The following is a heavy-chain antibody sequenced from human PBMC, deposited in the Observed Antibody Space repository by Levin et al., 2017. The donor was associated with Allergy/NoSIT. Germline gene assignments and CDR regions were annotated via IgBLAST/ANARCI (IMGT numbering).Heavy chain of an antibody. D-gene: IGHD5-18*01. CDR2: IYPGDSDT. CDR3: ARRRMDTAMGNDAFDI. V-gene: IGHV5-51*01. CDR1: GYSFTSYW. J-gene: IGHJ3*02. Sequence: TGGSLRLSCKGSGYSFTSYWIGWVRQMPGKGLEWMGIIYPGDSDTRYSPSFQGQVTISADKSISTAYLQWSSLKASDTAMYYCARRRMDTAMGNDAFDIWGQGTMVTVSS.